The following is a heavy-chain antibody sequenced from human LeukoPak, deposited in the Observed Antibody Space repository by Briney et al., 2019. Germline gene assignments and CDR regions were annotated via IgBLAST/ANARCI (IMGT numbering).Heavy chain of an antibody. CDR2: ISGSGGST. D-gene: IGHD4-17*01. CDR3: ARDETTVPEYFDY. V-gene: IGHV3-23*01. CDR1: GFTFSSYA. J-gene: IGHJ4*02. Sequence: GGSLRLSCAASGFTFSSYAMSWVRQAPGKGLEWVSAISGSGGSTYYADSVKGRFTISRGNAKNSLYLQMNSLRDEDTAVYYCARDETTVPEYFDYWGQGTLVTVSS.